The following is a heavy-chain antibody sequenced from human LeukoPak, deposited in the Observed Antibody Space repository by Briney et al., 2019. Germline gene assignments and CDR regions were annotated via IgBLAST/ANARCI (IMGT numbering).Heavy chain of an antibody. J-gene: IGHJ3*02. CDR3: ARDGQEGDNSAFDI. D-gene: IGHD3-22*01. CDR1: GVTLSDHH. Sequence: GGSLRLSCAASGVTLSDHHMDWVRQAPGKGLEWVGRTRDKARGYRTEYAASVKDRFTISRDDLKTLVYLQMNSLKIEDTAVYYCARDGQEGDNSAFDIWGQGTVVTVYS. V-gene: IGHV3-72*01. CDR2: TRDKARGYRT.